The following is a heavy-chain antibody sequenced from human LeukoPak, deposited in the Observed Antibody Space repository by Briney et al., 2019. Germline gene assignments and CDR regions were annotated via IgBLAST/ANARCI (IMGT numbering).Heavy chain of an antibody. V-gene: IGHV4-59*08. J-gene: IGHJ4*02. CDR1: GGSISSYY. CDR3: ARRFERGYSYGRDFYFDY. CDR2: IYYSGST. D-gene: IGHD5-18*01. Sequence: SETLSLTCTVSGGSISSYYLSWIRQPPGKGLEWIGYIYYSGSTNYNPSLKSRVTISVDTSKNQFSLKLSSVTTADTAVYYCARRFERGYSYGRDFYFDYWGQGTLVTVSS.